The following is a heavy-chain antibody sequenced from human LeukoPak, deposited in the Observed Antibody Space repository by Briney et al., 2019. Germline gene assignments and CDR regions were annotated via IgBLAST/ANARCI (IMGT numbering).Heavy chain of an antibody. CDR1: GYTFTSYD. Sequence: GASVKVSCKASGYTFTSYDINWVRQATGQGLEWMGWMNPNSGNTGYAQKFQGRVTMTRNTSISTAYMELSSLRSEDTAVYYCAAASIVATPSDYWGQGTLVTVSS. D-gene: IGHD5-12*01. J-gene: IGHJ4*02. CDR3: AAASIVATPSDY. V-gene: IGHV1-8*01. CDR2: MNPNSGNT.